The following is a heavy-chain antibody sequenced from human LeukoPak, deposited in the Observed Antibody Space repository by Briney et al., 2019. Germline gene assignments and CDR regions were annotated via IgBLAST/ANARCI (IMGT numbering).Heavy chain of an antibody. CDR2: INPNSGGI. J-gene: IGHJ4*02. D-gene: IGHD5-18*01. CDR3: ARWWADLVDTAMVFDY. Sequence: GASVKVSCKTSGYTFTGQFIHWVRQAPRQGLEWMGWINPNSGGIKYAQKFQGRVTMTRDTSSSTAYMELSRLRTDDTAVYYCARWWADLVDTAMVFDYWGQGTLVTVSS. CDR1: GYTFTGQF. V-gene: IGHV1-2*02.